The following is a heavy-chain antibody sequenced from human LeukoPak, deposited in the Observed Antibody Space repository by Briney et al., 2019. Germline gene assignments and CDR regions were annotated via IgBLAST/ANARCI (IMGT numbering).Heavy chain of an antibody. V-gene: IGHV4-31*03. D-gene: IGHD6-19*01. Sequence: PSQTLSLTCTVSCGSISSGGYYWSWIRQHPGKGGEWIGYIYYSGSTYYNPSLKSRVTISVDTSKNQFSLKLSSVTAADTAVYYCARDEAVAGARVFDYWGQGTMVTASS. J-gene: IGHJ4*02. CDR2: IYYSGST. CDR1: CGSISSGGYY. CDR3: ARDEAVAGARVFDY.